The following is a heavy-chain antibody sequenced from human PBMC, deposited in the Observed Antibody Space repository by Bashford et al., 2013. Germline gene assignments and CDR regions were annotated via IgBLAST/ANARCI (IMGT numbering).Heavy chain of an antibody. J-gene: IGHJ5*02. Sequence: ASVKVSCKASGGTFSSYAISWVRQAPGQGLEWMGGIIPIFGGTNYAQTFQGRVTMTRDTSISTAYMELSGLRSDDTAVYYCARVIAARLGGTAAGFDPWGQGTLVTVSS. V-gene: IGHV1-2*02. CDR1: GGTFSSYA. D-gene: IGHD6-6*01. CDR2: IIPIFGGT. CDR3: ARVIAARLGGTAAGFDP.